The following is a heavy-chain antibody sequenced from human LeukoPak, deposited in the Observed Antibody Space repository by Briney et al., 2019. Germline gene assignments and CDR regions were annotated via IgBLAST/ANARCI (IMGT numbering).Heavy chain of an antibody. CDR1: GGTFSSYA. CDR2: INAGNGNT. CDR3: ASYYYGSGRGGFDP. V-gene: IGHV1-3*01. D-gene: IGHD3-10*01. Sequence: ASVKVSCKASGGTFSSYAISWVRQAPGQRLEWMGWINAGNGNTKYSQKFQGRVTITRDTSASTAYMELSSLRSEDTAVYYCASYYYGSGRGGFDPWGQGTLVTVSS. J-gene: IGHJ5*02.